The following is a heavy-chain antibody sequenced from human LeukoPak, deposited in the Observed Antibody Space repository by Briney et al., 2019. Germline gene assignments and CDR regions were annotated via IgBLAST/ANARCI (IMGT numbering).Heavy chain of an antibody. CDR2: ISSGDNIM. CDR3: ARGVTLDY. D-gene: IGHD2-21*02. J-gene: IGHJ4*02. Sequence: GGSLRLSCAASGFTFSTYEMNWVRQAPGKGLEWVSYISSGDNIMLYADSVKGRFIISRDNAKNSLYLQMNSLRAEDTAVYYCARGVTLDYWGQGTLVTVSS. CDR1: GFTFSTYE. V-gene: IGHV3-48*03.